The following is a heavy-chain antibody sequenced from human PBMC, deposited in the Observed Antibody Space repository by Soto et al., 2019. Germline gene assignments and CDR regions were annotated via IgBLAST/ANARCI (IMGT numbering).Heavy chain of an antibody. D-gene: IGHD4-17*01. CDR2: IYHSGRT. CDR3: AREGGAPPYFDY. Sequence: QLQLQESGSGLVKPLQTLSLTCAVSGGSISSGGYSWSWIRQPPGKGLEWIGYIYHSGRTYYNPSLTSRVTLSVHRSTNQFSLTLSSVTAADTAVYYCAREGGAPPYFDYWGQGTLVTVSS. CDR1: GGSISSGGYS. V-gene: IGHV4-30-2*01. J-gene: IGHJ4*02.